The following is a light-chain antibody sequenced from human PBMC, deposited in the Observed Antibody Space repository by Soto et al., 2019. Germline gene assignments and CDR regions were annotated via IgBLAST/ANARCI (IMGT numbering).Light chain of an antibody. CDR1: QSVSSN. CDR2: GAS. Sequence: DIVMTQSPATLFVSPGERATLSCRASQSVSSNLAWYQQKRGQAPRLLMYGASTRATGIPVRFSGSGSGTELTLIISSLQSEDFAVYYCQQYNDWPRTFGQGTKVEIK. CDR3: QQYNDWPRT. V-gene: IGKV3-15*01. J-gene: IGKJ1*01.